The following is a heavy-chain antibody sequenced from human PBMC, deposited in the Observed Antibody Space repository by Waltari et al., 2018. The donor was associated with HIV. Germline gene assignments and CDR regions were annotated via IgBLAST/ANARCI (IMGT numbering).Heavy chain of an antibody. J-gene: IGHJ6*02. D-gene: IGHD3-3*01. CDR3: ARGIYGDISGDMDV. Sequence: QVQLQESGPGLVKPSETLSLTCTVSGGSISNYYWSWIRQPPGKGLEWIGYMYYSGSTNSTPSLKSRVTISVDTSKNQFSLKLSSVTAADTAVYYCARGIYGDISGDMDVWGQGTTVTVSS. V-gene: IGHV4-59*01. CDR1: GGSISNYY. CDR2: MYYSGST.